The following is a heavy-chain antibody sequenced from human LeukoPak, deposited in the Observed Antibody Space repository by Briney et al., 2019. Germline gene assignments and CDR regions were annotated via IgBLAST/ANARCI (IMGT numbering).Heavy chain of an antibody. CDR1: GLTFSSYW. CDR3: ARDSPGDYMDV. Sequence: TGGSLRLSCAASGLTFSSYWMHWVRQAPGKGLVWVSRINTDGSSTSYADSVKGRFTISRDNAKNTLYLQMNSLRAEDTAVYYCARDSPGDYMDVWGKGTTVTVSS. J-gene: IGHJ6*03. D-gene: IGHD3-10*01. V-gene: IGHV3-74*01. CDR2: INTDGSST.